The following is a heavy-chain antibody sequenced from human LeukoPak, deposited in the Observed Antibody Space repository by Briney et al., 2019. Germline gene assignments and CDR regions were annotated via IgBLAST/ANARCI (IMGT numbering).Heavy chain of an antibody. V-gene: IGHV4-4*07. CDR2: IYTSGST. Sequence: SETLSLTCTVSGGSISSHYWSWIRHPAGKGLEWIGRIYTSGSTNYNPSLKSRVTMSVDTSKNQFSLKLSSVTAADTAMYYCARGGGLNWFDPWGQGTLVTVSS. D-gene: IGHD3-10*01. CDR3: ARGGGLNWFDP. J-gene: IGHJ5*02. CDR1: GGSISSHY.